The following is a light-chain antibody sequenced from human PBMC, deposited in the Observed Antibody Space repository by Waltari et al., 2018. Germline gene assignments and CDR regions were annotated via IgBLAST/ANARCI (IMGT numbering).Light chain of an antibody. CDR1: QSVNSN. Sequence: ETVMAQPPGTLAVSPGERATLSCRASQSVNSNLALFQHKPGHAPSLLIYDASTRATDIPARFSVSGSGTEFTLTIGSLQTEDFAVYYCQQYNNWPRTFGQGTKLEI. CDR2: DAS. CDR3: QQYNNWPRT. V-gene: IGKV3-15*01. J-gene: IGKJ2*01.